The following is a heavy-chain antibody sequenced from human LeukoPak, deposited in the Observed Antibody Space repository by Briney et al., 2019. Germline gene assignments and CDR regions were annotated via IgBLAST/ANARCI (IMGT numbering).Heavy chain of an antibody. CDR1: GGSFSGYY. Sequence: PSETLSLTCAVYGGSFSGYYWSWIRQPAGKGLEWIGRIYTSGSTNYNPSLKSRVTMSVDTSKNQFSLKLSSVTAADTAVYYCARDGGYQAATGNWFDPWGQGTLVTVSS. D-gene: IGHD2-15*01. CDR2: IYTSGST. J-gene: IGHJ5*02. CDR3: ARDGGYQAATGNWFDP. V-gene: IGHV4-4*07.